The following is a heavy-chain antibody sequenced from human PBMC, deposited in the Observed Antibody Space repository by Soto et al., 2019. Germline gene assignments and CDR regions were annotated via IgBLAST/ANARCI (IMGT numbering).Heavy chain of an antibody. J-gene: IGHJ4*02. V-gene: IGHV1-8*02. CDR1: GYTFISFG. D-gene: IGHD3-22*01. Sequence: ASVKVSCKASGYTFISFGISWVRQATGQGLEWMGWMNPNSGNTGYAQKFQGRVTMTRNTSISTAYMELSSLRSEDTAVYYCAREVTMIVDNWGQGTLVTVSS. CDR2: MNPNSGNT. CDR3: AREVTMIVDN.